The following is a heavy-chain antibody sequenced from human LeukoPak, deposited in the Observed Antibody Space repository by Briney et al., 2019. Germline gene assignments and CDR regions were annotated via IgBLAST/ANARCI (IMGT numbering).Heavy chain of an antibody. D-gene: IGHD3-10*01. Sequence: GASVKVSCKASGYTFTSYGISWVRLAPGQGLEWMGWISAYNGNTNYAQKLQGRVTMTTDTSTSTAYMELGSLRSDDTAVYYCARDWGLWFGTRTSGWYFDLWGRGTLVTVSS. CDR1: GYTFTSYG. CDR3: ARDWGLWFGTRTSGWYFDL. J-gene: IGHJ2*01. V-gene: IGHV1-18*04. CDR2: ISAYNGNT.